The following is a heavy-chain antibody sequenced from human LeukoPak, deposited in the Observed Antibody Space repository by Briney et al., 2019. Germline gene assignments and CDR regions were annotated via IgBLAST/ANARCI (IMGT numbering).Heavy chain of an antibody. CDR1: DGSISTYY. J-gene: IGHJ4*02. V-gene: IGHV4-59*08. CDR2: IYYTGNT. CDR3: ARRVTGRGTFYFDY. Sequence: RASETLSLTCTVSDGSISTYYWTWIRQPPGKELEWIGYIYYTGNTNYNPALKSRVTISLDTSRNQFSLKLSSVTAADTAVYYCARRVTGRGTFYFDYWGQGSLITVSS. D-gene: IGHD3-16*01.